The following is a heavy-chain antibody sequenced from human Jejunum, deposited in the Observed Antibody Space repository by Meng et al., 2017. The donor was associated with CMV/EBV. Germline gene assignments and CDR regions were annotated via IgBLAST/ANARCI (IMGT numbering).Heavy chain of an antibody. D-gene: IGHD5-18*01. J-gene: IGHJ4*02. V-gene: IGHV4-39*07. Sequence: QFQLQKSGPRLVGPSETLSLTCIVSGASIRNSGYFWGWIRQSPGKGLEWLGSVYYTGTPFYNPALMSRVTVSIDTSNNQFSLRLTSTTAADTAVYYCASIGYNYAYYADYWGQGTLVTVSS. CDR3: ASIGYNYAYYADY. CDR2: VYYTGTP. CDR1: GASIRNSGYF.